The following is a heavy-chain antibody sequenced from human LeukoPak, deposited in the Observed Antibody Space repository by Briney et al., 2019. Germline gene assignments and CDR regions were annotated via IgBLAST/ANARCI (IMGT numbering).Heavy chain of an antibody. V-gene: IGHV4-39*07. J-gene: IGHJ6*03. D-gene: IGHD4-11*01. CDR1: GGSISSSSYY. CDR2: INYSGST. Sequence: PSETLSLTCTVSGGSISSSSYYWGWIRQPPGKGLEWIGSINYSGSTNYNPSLKSRVTISVDTSKNQFSLKLNSVTAADTAIYYCARGNMWDYRRYYYYMDVWGKGTTVTVSS. CDR3: ARGNMWDYRRYYYYMDV.